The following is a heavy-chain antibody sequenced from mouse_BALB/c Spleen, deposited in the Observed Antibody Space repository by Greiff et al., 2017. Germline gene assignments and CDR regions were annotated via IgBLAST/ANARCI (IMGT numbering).Heavy chain of an antibody. CDR1: GFTFTVYY. V-gene: IGHV7-3*02. CDR2: IRNKANGYTT. CDR3: ARDRGSAMDY. Sequence: EVKLVESGGGLVQPGGSLRLSCATSGFTFTVYYMSWVRQPPGKALEWLGFIRNKANGYTTEYSASVKGRFTISRDNSQSILYLQMNTLRAEDSATYYCARDRGSAMDYWGQGTSVTVSS. J-gene: IGHJ4*01.